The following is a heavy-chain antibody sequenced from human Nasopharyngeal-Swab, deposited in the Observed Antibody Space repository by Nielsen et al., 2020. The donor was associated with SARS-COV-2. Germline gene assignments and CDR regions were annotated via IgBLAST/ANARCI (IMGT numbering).Heavy chain of an antibody. CDR3: ARTYGSGSYSYYYGMDV. CDR1: GGSISSYY. CDR2: TYYSGST. Sequence: SETLSLTCTVSGGSISSYYWSWIRQFPGKGLEWIGYTYYSGSTYYNPSLKSRVTISVDTSKNQFSLKLSSVTAADTAVYYCARTYGSGSYSYYYGMDVWGQGTTVTVSS. J-gene: IGHJ6*02. V-gene: IGHV4-59*06. D-gene: IGHD3-10*01.